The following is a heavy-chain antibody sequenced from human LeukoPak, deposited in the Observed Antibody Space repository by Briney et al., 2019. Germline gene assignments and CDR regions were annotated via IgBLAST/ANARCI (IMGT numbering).Heavy chain of an antibody. J-gene: IGHJ4*02. Sequence: ASVKGSCKASGYTFTSYGISWVRQAPGQGLEWMGWISAYNGNTNYAQKLQGRVTMTTDTSTSTAYMELRSLRSDDTAVYYCAREVGYDSSGYYYEPTAFDYWGQGTLVTVSS. D-gene: IGHD3-22*01. CDR2: ISAYNGNT. CDR1: GYTFTSYG. CDR3: AREVGYDSSGYYYEPTAFDY. V-gene: IGHV1-18*01.